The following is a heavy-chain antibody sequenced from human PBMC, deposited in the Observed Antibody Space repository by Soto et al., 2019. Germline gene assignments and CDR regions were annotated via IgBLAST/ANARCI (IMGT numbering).Heavy chain of an antibody. CDR3: ARDRFNYDILTGTTRDFDY. CDR2: ISAYNGNT. CDR1: GYTFTSYG. D-gene: IGHD3-9*01. J-gene: IGHJ4*02. V-gene: IGHV1-18*01. Sequence: QVQLVQSGAEGKKPGASVKVSCKASGYTFTSYGISWVRQAPGQGLEGMGWISAYNGNTNYAQKLQGRVTMTTDTSTSTAYMELRSLRSDDTAVYYCARDRFNYDILTGTTRDFDYWGQGTLVTVSS.